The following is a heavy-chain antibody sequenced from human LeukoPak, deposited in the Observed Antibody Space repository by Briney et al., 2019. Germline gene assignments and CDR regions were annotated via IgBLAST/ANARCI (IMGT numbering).Heavy chain of an antibody. Sequence: SETLSLTCTVSGGSINSSYWTWVRQPPGQGLEWIGHIYYSGDINYNPSLKSRVTISLDTSQSQFTLKLTSLTAADTAVYYCAKEGYGSGSYGWLDPWGQGTLATVSS. CDR2: IYYSGDI. J-gene: IGHJ5*02. CDR3: AKEGYGSGSYGWLDP. CDR1: GGSINSSY. V-gene: IGHV4-59*01. D-gene: IGHD3-10*01.